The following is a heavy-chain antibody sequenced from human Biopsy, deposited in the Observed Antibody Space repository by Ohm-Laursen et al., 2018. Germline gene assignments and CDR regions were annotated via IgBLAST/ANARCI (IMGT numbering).Heavy chain of an antibody. CDR3: AKQGIRGYYEY. CDR1: GVSISSSASY. D-gene: IGHD3-22*01. J-gene: IGHJ4*02. Sequence: SETLSLTCAVSGVSISSSASYWGWFRQSPGMGLVWIGNIYYTGNTYYNPSLDSRLTTSEDTSKNHFSLKLSSVTAADTAVYYCAKQGIRGYYEYWGQGSLVTVSS. CDR2: IYYTGNT. V-gene: IGHV4-39*01.